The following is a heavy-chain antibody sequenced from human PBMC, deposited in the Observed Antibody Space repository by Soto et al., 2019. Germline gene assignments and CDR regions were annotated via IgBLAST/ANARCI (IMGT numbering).Heavy chain of an antibody. CDR3: ARDTAPTDY. V-gene: IGHV1-18*01. J-gene: IGHJ4*02. Sequence: QVQLVQSGAEVKKPGASVKVSCKTSGYTFTSYHISWVRQAPGQGLEWMGWISAYNTNTNYAQKVQGRVTMTTDTLTSTAYMGLRSLRADDTAVYYCARDTAPTDYWGQGTLVTVSS. CDR1: GYTFTSYH. D-gene: IGHD4-17*01. CDR2: ISAYNTNT.